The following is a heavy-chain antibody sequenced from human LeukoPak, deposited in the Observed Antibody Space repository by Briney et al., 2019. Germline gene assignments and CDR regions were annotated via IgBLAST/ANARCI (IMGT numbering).Heavy chain of an antibody. CDR1: GGSISSYY. Sequence: SETLSLTCTVPGGSISSYYWSWIRQPPGKGLEWIGYIYYSGSTNYNPSLKSRVTLSLDTSKNQFSLRLSSVTVADTAVYYCTRENGDYAYDHWGQGTLVTVSS. CDR3: TRENGDYAYDH. J-gene: IGHJ4*02. D-gene: IGHD4-17*01. V-gene: IGHV4-59*01. CDR2: IYYSGST.